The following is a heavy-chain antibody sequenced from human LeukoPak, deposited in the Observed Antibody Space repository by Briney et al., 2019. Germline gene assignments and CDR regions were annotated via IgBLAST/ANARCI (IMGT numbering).Heavy chain of an antibody. Sequence: GESLKISCKGSGYSFTSYWIGWVRQMPGKGLEWMGIIYPGDSDTRYSPSFQGQVTISADKSITTAYLQWSSLKASDTAIYYCARGTGVRYCTNGVCYTSDYWGQGTLVTVSS. J-gene: IGHJ4*02. CDR3: ARGTGVRYCTNGVCYTSDY. CDR2: IYPGDSDT. D-gene: IGHD2-8*01. V-gene: IGHV5-51*01. CDR1: GYSFTSYW.